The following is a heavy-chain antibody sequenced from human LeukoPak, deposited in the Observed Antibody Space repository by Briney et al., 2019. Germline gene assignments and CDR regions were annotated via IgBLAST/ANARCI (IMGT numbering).Heavy chain of an antibody. Sequence: ASVKVSCKASGYTLTGYYMHWVRQAPGQGLEWVGWINPNSGGTNYAQKLQSRVTMSGDTSLSTAYMELSRLRSDDTAVYYCASRRIAVAVGHYDAFDIWGQGPMVTVSS. V-gene: IGHV1-2*02. J-gene: IGHJ3*02. CDR1: GYTLTGYY. CDR3: ASRRIAVAVGHYDAFDI. D-gene: IGHD6-13*01. CDR2: INPNSGGT.